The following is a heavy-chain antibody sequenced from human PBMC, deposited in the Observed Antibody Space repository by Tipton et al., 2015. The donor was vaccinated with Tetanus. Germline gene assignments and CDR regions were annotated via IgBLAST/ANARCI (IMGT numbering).Heavy chain of an antibody. CDR2: IHPSGST. CDR3: ARGLDQYKSGNY. Sequence: LRLSCAASGFTFFDYSMNWVRQAPGKGLEWIGEIHPSGSTNYNPSLKGRVTISVDTSENQLSLKLRSVTAADTALYYCARGLDQYKSGNYWGQGTLVTVSS. CDR1: GFTFFDYS. D-gene: IGHD1-1*01. V-gene: IGHV4-34*01. J-gene: IGHJ4*02.